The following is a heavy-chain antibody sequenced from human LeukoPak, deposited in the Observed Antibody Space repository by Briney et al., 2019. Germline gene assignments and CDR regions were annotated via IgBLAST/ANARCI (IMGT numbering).Heavy chain of an antibody. D-gene: IGHD2/OR15-2a*01. CDR3: AKGGMKSTYYLDY. Sequence: GGSLRLSCAASGFTFSTYAMHWVRQAPGKGLEWVAVISYDGTNKYYADSVKGRFTVSRDNSKNTLYLQMNSLRAEDTAVYYCAKGGMKSTYYLDYWGQGTLVTVSS. V-gene: IGHV3-30*18. CDR2: ISYDGTNK. CDR1: GFTFSTYA. J-gene: IGHJ4*02.